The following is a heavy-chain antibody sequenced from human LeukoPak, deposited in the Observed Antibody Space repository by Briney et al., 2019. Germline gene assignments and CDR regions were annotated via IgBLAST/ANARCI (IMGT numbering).Heavy chain of an antibody. D-gene: IGHD3-3*01. Sequence: ASVKVSCKASGYTFTSYYMHWVRQAPRQGLEWMGMINPSGGSTSYAQKFQGRVTMTRDTSTSTVYMELSSLRSEDTAVYYCARDRHDFWHRFDAFDIWGQGTMVTVSS. CDR1: GYTFTSYY. J-gene: IGHJ3*02. CDR2: INPSGGST. V-gene: IGHV1-46*03. CDR3: ARDRHDFWHRFDAFDI.